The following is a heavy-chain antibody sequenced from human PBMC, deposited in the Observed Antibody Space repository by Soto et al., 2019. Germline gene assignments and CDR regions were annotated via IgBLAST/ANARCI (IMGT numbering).Heavy chain of an antibody. D-gene: IGHD5-12*01. CDR3: AKDKGGVVATIPAFDY. V-gene: IGHV3-30*18. Sequence: GGSLRLSCAASGFTFSSYGMHWVRQAPGKGLEWVAVISYDGSNKYYADSVKGRFTISRDNSKNTLYLQMNSLRAEDTAVYYCAKDKGGVVATIPAFDYWGQGTLVTVSS. CDR2: ISYDGSNK. J-gene: IGHJ4*02. CDR1: GFTFSSYG.